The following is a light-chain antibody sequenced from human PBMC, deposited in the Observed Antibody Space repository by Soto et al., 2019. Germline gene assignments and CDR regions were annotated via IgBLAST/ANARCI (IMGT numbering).Light chain of an antibody. Sequence: EIVMTQSPATLSVSPGERATLSCRASQSISSNLAWYQQKPGQAPRLLIYGASTRATGIPARFSGSGSGTEFPLTISSLQSEDFAVYYCQQYSILPYTFGQGTNLEFK. CDR1: QSISSN. CDR2: GAS. CDR3: QQYSILPYT. V-gene: IGKV3-15*01. J-gene: IGKJ2*01.